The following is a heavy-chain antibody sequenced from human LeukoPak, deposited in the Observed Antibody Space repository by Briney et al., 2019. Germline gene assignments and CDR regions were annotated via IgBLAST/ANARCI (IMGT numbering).Heavy chain of an antibody. J-gene: IGHJ4*02. CDR2: IYYSGRT. D-gene: IGHD6-13*01. V-gene: IGHV4-59*01. Sequence: SETLSLTCTVSGGSISSYYWSWIRQPPGKGLEWIGYIYYSGRTNYNPSLRSRVTISVDTSKNQFSLKLSSVTAADTAVYYCARSPYSSSWYTFDYWGQGTLVTVSS. CDR3: ARSPYSSSWYTFDY. CDR1: GGSISSYY.